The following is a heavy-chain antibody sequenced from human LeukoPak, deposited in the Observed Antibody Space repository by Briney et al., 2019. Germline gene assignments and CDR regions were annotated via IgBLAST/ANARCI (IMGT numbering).Heavy chain of an antibody. D-gene: IGHD1-7*01. CDR1: GGTFSSYA. CDR2: IIPIFGTA. CDR3: AGSELELRSYFDY. J-gene: IGHJ4*02. V-gene: IGHV1-69*05. Sequence: GSSVKVSCKASGGTFSSYAISWVRQAPGQGLEWMGGIIPIFGTANYAQKFQGRVTITTDESTSTAYMELSSLRSEDTAVYYCAGSELELRSYFDYWGQGTLVTVSS.